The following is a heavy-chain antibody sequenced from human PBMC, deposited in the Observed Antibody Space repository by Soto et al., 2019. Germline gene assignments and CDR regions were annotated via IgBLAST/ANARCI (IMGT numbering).Heavy chain of an antibody. J-gene: IGHJ5*02. V-gene: IGHV3-11*01. D-gene: IGHD6-13*01. CDR2: ISSSGSTI. CDR1: GFTSSDYY. Sequence: GGSLRLSCAASGFTSSDYYMSWIRQAPGKGLEWVSYISSSGSTIYYADSVKGRFTISRDNAKNSLYLQMNSLRAEDTAVYYCASTGIAAAGTHWFDPWGQGTLVTVSS. CDR3: ASTGIAAAGTHWFDP.